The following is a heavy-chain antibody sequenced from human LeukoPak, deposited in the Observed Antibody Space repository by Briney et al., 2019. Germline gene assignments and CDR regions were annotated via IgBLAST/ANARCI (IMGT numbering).Heavy chain of an antibody. CDR3: ARSMGALGYYDSRGYYPNFDY. V-gene: IGHV4-4*02. D-gene: IGHD3-22*01. J-gene: IGHJ4*02. CDR2: VFLSGQT. CDR1: GGSLSNTNW. Sequence: PSETLSVTPDVSGGSLSNTNWWSWVRQPQGQGLDWIGEVFLSGQTNYNPSLKSRVTISVDTSKNQFSLKLSSVTAADTAVYYCARSMGALGYYDSRGYYPNFDYWGQGTLVTVSS.